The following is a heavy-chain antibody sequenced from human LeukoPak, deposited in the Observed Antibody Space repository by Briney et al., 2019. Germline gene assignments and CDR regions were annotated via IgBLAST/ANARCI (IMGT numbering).Heavy chain of an antibody. J-gene: IGHJ4*02. CDR1: GFTFSSYA. CDR2: ISSNGGST. D-gene: IGHD5-24*01. V-gene: IGHV3-64*01. CDR3: AREGDGYRFDY. Sequence: GGSLRLSCAASGFTFSSYAMHWVRQAPGKGLEYVSAISSNGGSTYYANSVKGRFTISRDNSKNTLYLQMGSLRAEDMAVYYCAREGDGYRFDYWGQGTLVTVSS.